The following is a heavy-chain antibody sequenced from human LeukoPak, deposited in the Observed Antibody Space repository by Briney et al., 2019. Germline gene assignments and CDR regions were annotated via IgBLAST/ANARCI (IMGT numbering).Heavy chain of an antibody. J-gene: IGHJ5*02. Sequence: ASVKVSCKASGYTFTGYYMHWVRQAPGQGLEWMGWINPNSGGTNYAQKFQGRVTMTRDTSISTAYMELSRLRSDDTAVYYCARDADIVVVPAALNWFDPWGQGTLVTVSS. CDR3: ARDADIVVVPAALNWFDP. V-gene: IGHV1-2*02. CDR1: GYTFTGYY. CDR2: INPNSGGT. D-gene: IGHD2-2*01.